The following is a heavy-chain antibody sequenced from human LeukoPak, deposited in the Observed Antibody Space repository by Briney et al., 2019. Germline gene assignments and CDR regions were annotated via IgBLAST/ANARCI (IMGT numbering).Heavy chain of an antibody. CDR2: INWNGIST. CDR3: ARGWTDLYYFDY. V-gene: IGHV3-20*04. Sequence: GGSPRLSCAASGFTFDDYGMSWVRQVPGKGLEWVSGINWNGISTGYADSVKGRFTISRDNARDSLYLQMSSLRADDTALYYCARGWTDLYYFDYWGQGALVTVSS. D-gene: IGHD1-1*01. CDR1: GFTFDDYG. J-gene: IGHJ4*02.